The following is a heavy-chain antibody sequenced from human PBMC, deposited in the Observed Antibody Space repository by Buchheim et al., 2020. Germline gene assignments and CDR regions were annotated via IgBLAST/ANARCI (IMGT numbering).Heavy chain of an antibody. J-gene: IGHJ6*02. Sequence: EVQLVESGGVVVQPGGSLRLSCAASGFTFDDYAMHWVRQAPGKGLEWVSLISWDGNSTYYADSVKGRFTISRDNSKNSLYLQMNSLRAGDTALYYCTKDREIGWLQPYYGMDVWGQGTT. D-gene: IGHD5-24*01. CDR3: TKDREIGWLQPYYGMDV. CDR1: GFTFDDYA. V-gene: IGHV3-43D*03. CDR2: ISWDGNST.